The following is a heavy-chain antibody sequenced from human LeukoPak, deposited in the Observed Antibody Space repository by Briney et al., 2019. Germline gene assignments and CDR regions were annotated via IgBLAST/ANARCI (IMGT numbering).Heavy chain of an antibody. Sequence: GGSLRLSCAASGFTFSSYAMSWVRQAPGKGLEWVSAISGSGGTLYYADSVKGRFTISRDNAKNSLYLQMNSLRAEDTAVYYCARERAIDDFWSGYLYYMDVWGKGTTVTVSS. V-gene: IGHV3-23*01. CDR3: ARERAIDDFWSGYLYYMDV. CDR1: GFTFSSYA. J-gene: IGHJ6*03. CDR2: ISGSGGTL. D-gene: IGHD3-3*01.